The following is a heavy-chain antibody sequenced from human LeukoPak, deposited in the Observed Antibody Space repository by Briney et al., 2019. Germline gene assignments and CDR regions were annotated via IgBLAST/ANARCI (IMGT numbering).Heavy chain of an antibody. Sequence: GGSLRLSCAASGFTFSSYAMSWVRQAPGKGLEWVSTISGSGGSTYYADSVKGRFTISRHNARNSLYLQMNSLRAEDTAMYYCARDRIEVSYYYDTSGYSDYWGQGTLVTVSS. V-gene: IGHV3-23*01. D-gene: IGHD3-22*01. CDR1: GFTFSSYA. J-gene: IGHJ4*02. CDR3: ARDRIEVSYYYDTSGYSDY. CDR2: ISGSGGST.